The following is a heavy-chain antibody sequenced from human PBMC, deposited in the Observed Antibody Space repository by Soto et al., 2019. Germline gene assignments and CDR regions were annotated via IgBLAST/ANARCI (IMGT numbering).Heavy chain of an antibody. CDR3: ATTVGVVVVPAAIRDY. CDR1: GGSISSSSYY. J-gene: IGHJ4*02. V-gene: IGHV4-39*01. CDR2: IYYSGST. Sequence: SETLSLTCTVSGGSISSSSYYWGWIRQPPGKGLEWIGSIYYSGSTYYNPSLKSRVTISVDTSKNHFSLKLSSVTAADTAVYYCATTVGVVVVPAAIRDYWGQGTLVTVSS. D-gene: IGHD2-2*02.